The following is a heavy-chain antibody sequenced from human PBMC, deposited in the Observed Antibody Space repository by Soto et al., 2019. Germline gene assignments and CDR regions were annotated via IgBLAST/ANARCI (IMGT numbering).Heavy chain of an antibody. D-gene: IGHD3-16*01. V-gene: IGHV3-11*06. CDR2: ISPGSRYP. Sequence: PGGSLRLSCAGSGFTFGDSYMSWIRQTPGKGLEWLSYISPGSRYPAYADSVKGRFTISRDNAKRSLYLQMMSLTAEDTAIYYCAGVPTRGLVRSFYFDYWGQGTLVTVSS. CDR3: AGVPTRGLVRSFYFDY. CDR1: GFTFGDSY. J-gene: IGHJ4*02.